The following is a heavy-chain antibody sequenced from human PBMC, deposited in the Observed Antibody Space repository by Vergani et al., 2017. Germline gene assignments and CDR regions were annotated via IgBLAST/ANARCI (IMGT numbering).Heavy chain of an antibody. V-gene: IGHV4-34*01. CDR1: GGSFSGYY. CDR3: ARGRRGVDAFDI. Sequence: QVQLQQWGAGLLKPSETLSLTCAVYGGSFSGYYWSWIRQPPGKGLEWIWEINHSGSTNYNPSLKSRVTISVDTSKNQFSLKLSSVTAADTAVYYCARGRRGVDAFDIWGQGTMVTVSS. CDR2: INHSGST. D-gene: IGHD1-26*01. J-gene: IGHJ3*02.